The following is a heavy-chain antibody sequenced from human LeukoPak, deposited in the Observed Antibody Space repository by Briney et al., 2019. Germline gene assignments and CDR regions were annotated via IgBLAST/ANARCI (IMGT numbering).Heavy chain of an antibody. Sequence: PGGSLRLSCAASGFTFSSYWMSWVRQAPGKGLEWVANIKQDGSEKYYVDSVKGRFTISRDNAKNSLYLQMNSLRAEDTAVYYCARDRAAAGGAWDAFDIWGQGTMVTVSS. D-gene: IGHD6-13*01. V-gene: IGHV3-7*01. J-gene: IGHJ3*02. CDR3: ARDRAAAGGAWDAFDI. CDR2: IKQDGSEK. CDR1: GFTFSSYW.